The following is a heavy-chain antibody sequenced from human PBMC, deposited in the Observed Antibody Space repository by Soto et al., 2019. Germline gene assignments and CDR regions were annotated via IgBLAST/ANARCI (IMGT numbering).Heavy chain of an antibody. V-gene: IGHV1-8*01. Sequence: ASVKVSCKASGYTFTSYDINWVRQATGQGLEWMGWMNPNSGNTGYAQKFQGRVTMTRNTSISTAYMELSSLRSEDTAVYYCARGLTETYYDFWSGHRAPYYYNMDVWGKGTTVTVSS. D-gene: IGHD3-3*01. CDR1: GYTFTSYD. CDR2: MNPNSGNT. CDR3: ARGLTETYYDFWSGHRAPYYYNMDV. J-gene: IGHJ6*03.